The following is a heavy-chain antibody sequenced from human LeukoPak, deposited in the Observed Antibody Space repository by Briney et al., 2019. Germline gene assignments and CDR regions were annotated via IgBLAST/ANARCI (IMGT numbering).Heavy chain of an antibody. Sequence: SETLSLTCAVYGGSFSGYYWSWLRQPPGKGLEWIGEINHSGSTNYNPSLKSRVTISVDTSKNQFSLKLSSVTAADTAVYYCARVTRYCGGDCYLYYFDYWGQGTLVTVSS. J-gene: IGHJ4*02. CDR2: INHSGST. CDR1: GGSFSGYY. D-gene: IGHD2-21*02. CDR3: ARVTRYCGGDCYLYYFDY. V-gene: IGHV4-34*01.